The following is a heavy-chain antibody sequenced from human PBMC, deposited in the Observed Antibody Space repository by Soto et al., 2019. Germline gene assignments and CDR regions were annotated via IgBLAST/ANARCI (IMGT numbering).Heavy chain of an antibody. CDR2: IYVTGAV. D-gene: IGHD2-21*01. CDR3: ARLRIATNNYKWFDP. CDR1: GAALNSGNYY. V-gene: IGHV4-31*03. Sequence: LSLTCSGSGAALNSGNYYWSWIRQFPGKGLEWIGHIYVTGAVDYNPSLRDRITISQDTSERQFSLNLRLVTAADTAVYYCARLRIATNNYKWFDPWGQGTLVTVSS. J-gene: IGHJ5*02.